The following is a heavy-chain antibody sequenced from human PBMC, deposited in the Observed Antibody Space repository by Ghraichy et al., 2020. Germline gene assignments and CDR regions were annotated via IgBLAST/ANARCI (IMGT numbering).Heavy chain of an antibody. Sequence: SETLSLTCAVYVGSFSGYYWRWIRQPPGKGLEWIGEINHSGSTNYNPSLKSRVTLSVDTSENQFSLKLSSVTAAATAVYYCSGTSSCGYYYCGMDLWGQGGTVTVSS. CDR1: VGSFSGYY. CDR3: SGTSSCGYYYCGMDL. CDR2: INHSGST. D-gene: IGHD6-13*01. V-gene: IGHV4-34*01. J-gene: IGHJ6*02.